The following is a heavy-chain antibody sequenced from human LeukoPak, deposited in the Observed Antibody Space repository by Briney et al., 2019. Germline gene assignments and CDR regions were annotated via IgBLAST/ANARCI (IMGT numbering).Heavy chain of an antibody. J-gene: IGHJ5*02. CDR2: INPNSGGT. Sequence: GASVKLSCKASGYTFTGYYMHWVPQAPGQGLEWMGWINPNSGGTNYAQKFQGRVTMTRETSISTAYMELSRLRSDDTAVYYGARGCPLACFGSGVSGPGGQGTLVTVSS. CDR3: ARGCPLACFGSGVSGP. CDR1: GYTFTGYY. V-gene: IGHV1-2*03. D-gene: IGHD3-3*02.